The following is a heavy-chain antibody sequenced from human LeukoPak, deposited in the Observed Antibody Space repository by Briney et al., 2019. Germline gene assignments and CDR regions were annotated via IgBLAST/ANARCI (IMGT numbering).Heavy chain of an antibody. CDR3: TTAKNDH. Sequence: PGGSLRLSCAASGFTFSSYAMSWVRQAPGKGLEWVSAISGNGASTYYADSVKGRFTISRDNSKNTLYLQMNSLGAEDTAVYYCTTAKNDHWGQGTLVTVSS. CDR1: GFTFSSYA. V-gene: IGHV3-23*01. CDR2: ISGNGAST. J-gene: IGHJ4*02.